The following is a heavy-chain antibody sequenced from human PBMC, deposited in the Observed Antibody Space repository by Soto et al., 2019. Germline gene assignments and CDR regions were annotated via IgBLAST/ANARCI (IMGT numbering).Heavy chain of an antibody. CDR3: ARTGYDRSGYFVEYYFDY. D-gene: IGHD3-22*01. CDR1: GFTFSKYA. J-gene: IGHJ4*02. V-gene: IGHV3-30-3*01. Sequence: QVQLVESGGGVVQPERSLRLSCAASGFTFSKYAMHWVRQARGTGLEWVAVISNDGSNPYYADSVKGRFTISRDNSKNTLDLHMNSLREEDTAVYYCARTGYDRSGYFVEYYFDYWGQGTLVTVSS. CDR2: ISNDGSNP.